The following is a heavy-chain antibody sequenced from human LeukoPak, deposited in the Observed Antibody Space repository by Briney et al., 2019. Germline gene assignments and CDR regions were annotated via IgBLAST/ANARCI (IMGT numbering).Heavy chain of an antibody. V-gene: IGHV3-11*01. CDR2: ISGSGTDI. J-gene: IGHJ4*02. D-gene: IGHD1-1*01. CDR3: AKASSYTFFDY. CDR1: GFTFSDPY. Sequence: GGSLRLSCEASGFTFSDPYMSWIRQAPGKGLECLSYISGSGTDINYADSVRGRFTISRDNAKNSLFLQMNSLRAEDTAVYYCAKASSYTFFDYWGQGTLVTVSS.